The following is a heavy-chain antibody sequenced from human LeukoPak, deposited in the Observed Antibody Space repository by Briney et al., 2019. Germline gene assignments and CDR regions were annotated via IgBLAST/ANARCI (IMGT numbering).Heavy chain of an antibody. CDR3: ARLGGVPPKNWFDP. V-gene: IGHV4-59*08. D-gene: IGHD3-16*01. J-gene: IGHJ5*02. Sequence: SETLSLTCTVSGGSISSYYWSWIRQPPGKGLEWIGYIYYSGGTNYNPSLKSRVTISVDTSKNQFSLKLSSVTAADTAVYYCARLGGVPPKNWFDPWGQGTLVTVSS. CDR1: GGSISSYY. CDR2: IYYSGGT.